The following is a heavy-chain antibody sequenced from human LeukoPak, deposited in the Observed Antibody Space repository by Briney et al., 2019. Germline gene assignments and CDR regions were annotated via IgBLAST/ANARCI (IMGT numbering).Heavy chain of an antibody. J-gene: IGHJ4*02. V-gene: IGHV5-51*01. D-gene: IGHD3-22*01. CDR1: GYSFTSYW. CDR3: ARSYDSSGYLLTY. Sequence: GESLKISCQGSGYSFTSYWIGWVRQMPGKGLEWMGIIYPGDSDTRYSPSFQGQVTISADKSISTAYLQWSSLKASDTAMYYCARSYDSSGYLLTYWGQGTLVTVSS. CDR2: IYPGDSDT.